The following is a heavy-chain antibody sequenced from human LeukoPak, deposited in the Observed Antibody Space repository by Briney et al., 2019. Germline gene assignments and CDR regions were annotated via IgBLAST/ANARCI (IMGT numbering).Heavy chain of an antibody. CDR3: ARGAYDSSGYYYDGWFDP. V-gene: IGHV4-30-4*02. CDR2: IYYSGST. D-gene: IGHD3-22*01. CDR1: GGSISSGDYY. J-gene: IGHJ5*02. Sequence: SETLSLTCTVSGGSISSGDYYWSWIRQPPGKGLEWIGYIYYSGSTYYNPSLKSRVTISVDTSKNQFSLKLSSVTAADTAVYYCARGAYDSSGYYYDGWFDPWGQGTLVTVSS.